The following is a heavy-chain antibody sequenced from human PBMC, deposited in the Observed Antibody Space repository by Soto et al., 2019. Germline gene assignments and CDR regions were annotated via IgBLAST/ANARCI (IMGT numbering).Heavy chain of an antibody. CDR2: IYYSGST. CDR3: ARDRDSSLGNWFDP. J-gene: IGHJ5*02. D-gene: IGHD3-22*01. V-gene: IGHV4-31*03. Sequence: SETLSLTCTVSGGSISSGGYYWSWIRQHPGKGLEWIGYIYYSGSTYYNPSLKSRVTISVDTSKNQFSLKLSSVTAADTAVYYCARDRDSSLGNWFDPWAREPWSPSPQ. CDR1: GGSISSGGYY.